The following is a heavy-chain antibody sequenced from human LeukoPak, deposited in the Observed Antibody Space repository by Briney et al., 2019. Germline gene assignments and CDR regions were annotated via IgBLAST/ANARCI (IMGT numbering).Heavy chain of an antibody. Sequence: GGSLRLSCAASGLTFSTYWMHWVRQAPGKGLVWVSRINGDGSLSYADSVKGRFTISRDNTKIMLYLQMNSLRAEDTAVYYCAGGASSTVHYWGQGTLVTVSS. CDR1: GLTFSTYW. CDR3: AGGASSTVHY. D-gene: IGHD6-13*01. J-gene: IGHJ4*02. V-gene: IGHV3-74*01. CDR2: INGDGSL.